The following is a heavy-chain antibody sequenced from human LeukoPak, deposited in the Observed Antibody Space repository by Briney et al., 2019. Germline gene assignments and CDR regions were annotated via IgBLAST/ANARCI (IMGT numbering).Heavy chain of an antibody. CDR1: GSTFSSYS. V-gene: IGHV3-21*01. CDR2: ISSSSSYI. J-gene: IGHJ4*02. CDR3: ARDQGDDFFDY. Sequence: GGSLRLSCAASGSTFSSYSMNWVRQAPGKGLEWVSSISSSSSYIYYADSVKGRFTISRDNAKNSLYLQMNSLRAEDTAVYYCARDQGDDFFDYWGQGTLVTVSS. D-gene: IGHD5-24*01.